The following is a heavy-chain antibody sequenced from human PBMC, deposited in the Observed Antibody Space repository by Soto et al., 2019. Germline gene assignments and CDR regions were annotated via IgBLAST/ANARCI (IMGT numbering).Heavy chain of an antibody. CDR3: AGEVVVVAASIRWFDP. J-gene: IGHJ5*02. CDR2: INPSGGST. V-gene: IGHV1-46*01. CDR1: GYTFTSYY. Sequence: QVQLVQSGAEVKKPGASVKVSCKASGYTFTSYYMHWVRQAPGQGLEWMGIINPSGGSTSYAQKFQGRVTMTRDTSTSTVYMELSSLRSEDTAVYYCAGEVVVVAASIRWFDPWGQGTLVTVSS. D-gene: IGHD2-15*01.